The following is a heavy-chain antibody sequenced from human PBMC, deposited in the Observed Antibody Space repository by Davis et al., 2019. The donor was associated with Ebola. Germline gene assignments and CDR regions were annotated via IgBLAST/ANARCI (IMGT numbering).Heavy chain of an antibody. CDR1: GYTFTGYY. J-gene: IGHJ4*02. Sequence: ASVKVSCKASGYTFTGYYMHWVRQAPGQGLEWMGWISAYNGNTNYAQKLQGRVTMTTDTSTSTAYMELRSLRSDDTAVYYCARLGMVATWVFDYWGQGTLVTVSS. CDR2: ISAYNGNT. CDR3: ARLGMVATWVFDY. V-gene: IGHV1-18*04. D-gene: IGHD5-12*01.